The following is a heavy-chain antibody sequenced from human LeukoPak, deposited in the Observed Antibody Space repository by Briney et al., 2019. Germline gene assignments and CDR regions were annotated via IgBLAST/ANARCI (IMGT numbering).Heavy chain of an antibody. J-gene: IGHJ6*03. CDR3: ARHSSWYGFGYYYYYYMDV. V-gene: IGHV4-31*03. CDR1: GGSIRGGGYY. CDR2: IYYSGST. D-gene: IGHD6-13*01. Sequence: PSETLSLTCTVSGGSIRGGGYYRSWIRQHPGKGLEWIGYIYYSGSTYYNPSLKSRVTISVDTSKNQFSLKLSSVTAADTAVYYCARHSSWYGFGYYYYYYMDVWGKGTTVTVSS.